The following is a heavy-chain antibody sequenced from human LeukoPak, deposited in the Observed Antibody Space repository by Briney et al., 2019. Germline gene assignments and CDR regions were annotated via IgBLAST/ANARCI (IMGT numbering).Heavy chain of an antibody. CDR3: ARGLWESRGWLDLD. D-gene: IGHD6-19*01. Sequence: PSETLSLTCAVYGGSFSGYYWSWIRQPPGKGLEWIGEINHSGSTNYNPSLKSRVTISLDTSKKQFSLKLSSVTAADTAVYYCARGLWESRGWLDLDWGQGTLVTVSS. CDR2: INHSGST. CDR1: GGSFSGYY. V-gene: IGHV4-34*01. J-gene: IGHJ4*02.